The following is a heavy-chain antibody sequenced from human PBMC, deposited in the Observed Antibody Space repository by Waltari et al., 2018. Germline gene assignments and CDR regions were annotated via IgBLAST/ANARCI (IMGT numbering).Heavy chain of an antibody. D-gene: IGHD3-22*01. CDR1: GFRIRAYY. J-gene: IGHJ4*02. Sequence: VRLVESGGPVVQPGGPLRLSCTASGFRIRAYYLDWLRQAPGKGLEWVGRSRYRAQGYSTDYGASVEGRFTILRDEAKNSLYLQMDRLRPEDTAVYFCSRAVFSSGYYFLDHWGQGTPVMVSS. CDR2: SRYRAQGYST. V-gene: IGHV3-72*01. CDR3: SRAVFSSGYYFLDH.